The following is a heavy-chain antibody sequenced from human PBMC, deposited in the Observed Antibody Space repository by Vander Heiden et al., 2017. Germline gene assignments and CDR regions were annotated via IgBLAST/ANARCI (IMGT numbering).Heavy chain of an antibody. J-gene: IGHJ3*02. Sequence: PAGSGGGVDLPGRSLGLSRPAAGSPFPSYGMHRVRQAPGKGLEWVAVIWYDGSNKYYADSGKGRFTISKDNSKNTLYLQMNSLRAEDTAVYYCARDRVFTMVRGVIGAFDIWGQGTMVTVSS. D-gene: IGHD3-10*01. CDR2: IWYDGSNK. CDR3: ARDRVFTMVRGVIGAFDI. CDR1: GSPFPSYG. V-gene: IGHV3-33*01.